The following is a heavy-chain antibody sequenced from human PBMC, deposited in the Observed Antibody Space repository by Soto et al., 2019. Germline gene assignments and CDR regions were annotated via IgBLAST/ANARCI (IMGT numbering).Heavy chain of an antibody. CDR1: GYTFTNFG. Sequence: ASVKVSCKTSGYTFTNFGLSWVRQAPGQGLEWMGWISAHNGNTKYAQKVQGRVTMTTDTSTSTAYMELRSLRSDDTAVYYCARDLAAGMIDYWGQGTLVTVSS. J-gene: IGHJ4*02. CDR3: ARDLAAGMIDY. V-gene: IGHV1-18*01. CDR2: ISAHNGNT. D-gene: IGHD6-13*01.